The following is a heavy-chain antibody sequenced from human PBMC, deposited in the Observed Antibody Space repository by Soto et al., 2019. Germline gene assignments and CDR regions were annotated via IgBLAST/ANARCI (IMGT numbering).Heavy chain of an antibody. CDR2: IYYSGST. V-gene: IGHV4-31*03. D-gene: IGHD6-13*01. Sequence: SETLSLTCTVSGGSISSGGYYWSWIRQHPGKRLEWVGYIYYSGSTNYNPSPESRVSISVDPSKNQFSLKLNSVMAADTAVYYCAGYSNSWSKYVKHWGRGSLVTVSS. CDR1: GGSISSGGYY. CDR3: AGYSNSWSKYVKH. J-gene: IGHJ1*01.